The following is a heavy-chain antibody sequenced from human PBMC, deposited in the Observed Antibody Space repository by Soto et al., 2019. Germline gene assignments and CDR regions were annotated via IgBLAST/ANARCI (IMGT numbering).Heavy chain of an antibody. V-gene: IGHV4-59*11. CDR3: ASGSGSYYSGVYYDTDF. D-gene: IGHD3-10*01. CDR2: IYYSGST. J-gene: IGHJ6*03. Sequence: PSLPLPLTNTVAGGSISNHYWSWIMKPPGKGLEWIGYIYYSGSTNYNPSLKSRVTISVDTSKNQFSLKLSSVTAADTAVYYCASGSGSYYSGVYYDTDFLVKGTTVIVFS. CDR1: GGSISNHY.